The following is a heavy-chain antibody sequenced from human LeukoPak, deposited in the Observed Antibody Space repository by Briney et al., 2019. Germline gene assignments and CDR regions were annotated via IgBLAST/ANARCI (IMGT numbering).Heavy chain of an antibody. CDR3: AREAPAAY. D-gene: IGHD2-2*01. J-gene: IGHJ4*02. Sequence: GGSLRLSCAASGFIVSRGYMSWVRQAPGKGLEWVSVLYSDGNTYYADSVKGRFTISRDNSKNTLYLQMNSLRADDTAVYYCAREAPAAYWGQGTLVTVSS. V-gene: IGHV3-53*01. CDR2: LYSDGNT. CDR1: GFIVSRGY.